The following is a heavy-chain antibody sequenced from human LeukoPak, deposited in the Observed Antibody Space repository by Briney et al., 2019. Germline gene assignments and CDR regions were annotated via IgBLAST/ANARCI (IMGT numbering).Heavy chain of an antibody. CDR1: GGSLSDYY. CDR2: IYYSGST. V-gene: IGHV4-39*07. Sequence: SETLSLTCAVYGGSLSDYYWGWIRQPPGKGLEWIGSIYYSGSTYYNPSLKSRVTISVDTSKNQFSLKLSSVTAADTAVYYCARDGNSWGHLFDYWGQGTLVTVSS. D-gene: IGHD2-2*01. J-gene: IGHJ4*02. CDR3: ARDGNSWGHLFDY.